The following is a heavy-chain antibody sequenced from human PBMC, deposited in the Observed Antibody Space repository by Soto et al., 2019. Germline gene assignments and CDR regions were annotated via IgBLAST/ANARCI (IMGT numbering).Heavy chain of an antibody. CDR1: GYTFTSYD. Sequence: ASVKVSCKASGYTFTSYDINWVRQATGQGLEWMGWMNPNSGNTGYAQKFQGRVTMTRNTSISTAYMELSSLRSEDTAVYYCARGPVDGDLPTHWYFDLWGRGTLVTVSS. J-gene: IGHJ2*01. V-gene: IGHV1-8*01. CDR3: ARGPVDGDLPTHWYFDL. CDR2: MNPNSGNT. D-gene: IGHD4-17*01.